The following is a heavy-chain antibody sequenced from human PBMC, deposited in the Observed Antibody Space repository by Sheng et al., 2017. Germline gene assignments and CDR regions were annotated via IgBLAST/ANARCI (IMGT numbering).Heavy chain of an antibody. CDR1: GGTFSSYA. J-gene: IGHJ6*03. V-gene: IGHV1-69*04. Sequence: QVQLVQSGAEVKKPGSSVKVSCKASGGTFSSYAISWVRQAPGQGLEWMGGIIPILGIANYAQKFQGRVTITADKSTSTAYMELSSLRSEDTAVYYCARVLGDTAMVHYYYYYYMDVWGKGTTVTVSS. CDR3: ARVLGDTAMVHYYYYYYMDV. CDR2: IIPILGIA. D-gene: IGHD5-18*01.